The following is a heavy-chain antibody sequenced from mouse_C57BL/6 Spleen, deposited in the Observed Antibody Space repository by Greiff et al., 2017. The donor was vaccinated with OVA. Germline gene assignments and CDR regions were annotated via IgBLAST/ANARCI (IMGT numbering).Heavy chain of an antibody. CDR2: INPSSGYT. V-gene: IGHV1-7*01. CDR1: GYTFTSYW. D-gene: IGHD2-4*01. J-gene: IGHJ3*01. CDR3: ANDYDLAY. Sequence: QVQLQQSGAELAKPGASVKLSCKASGYTFTSYWMHWVKQRPGQGLEWIGYINPSSGYTKYNQKFKDKATLTADKSYSTAYMQLSSLTYEDSSVYYCANDYDLAYWGQGTLVTVSA.